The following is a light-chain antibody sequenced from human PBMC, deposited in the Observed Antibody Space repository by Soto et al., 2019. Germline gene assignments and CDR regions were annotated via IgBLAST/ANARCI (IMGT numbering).Light chain of an antibody. CDR2: GAS. V-gene: IGKV1-6*01. CDR3: LQYYSYPWP. J-gene: IGKJ1*01. Sequence: IQMTQSPSSLSASVGDRVTITCRASQGISNELGWYQQRPGKAPKVLIYGASNLQSGVPSRFSGSASGTDFTLTISSLQTEDFATYYCLQYYSYPWPFGQGTKV. CDR1: QGISNE.